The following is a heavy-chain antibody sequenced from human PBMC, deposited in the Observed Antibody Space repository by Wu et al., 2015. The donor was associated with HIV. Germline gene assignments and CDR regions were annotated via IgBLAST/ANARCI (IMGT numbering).Heavy chain of an antibody. J-gene: IGHJ6*04. V-gene: IGHV1-2*02. Sequence: QVRLVQSGSEVKKPGASVKVSCKTSGYIFTDYYIHWVRQAPGQGLEWMGWINCKSGATFYTQKFQGRVTMTRDTSNSTVYMELNRLNSDGTAVYYCARVSPPDVWGKGTTVTVSS. CDR3: ARVSPPDV. CDR1: GYIFTDYY. CDR2: INCKSGAT.